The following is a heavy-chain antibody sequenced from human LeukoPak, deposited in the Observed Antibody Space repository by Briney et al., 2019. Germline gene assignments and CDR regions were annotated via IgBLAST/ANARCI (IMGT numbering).Heavy chain of an antibody. CDR2: ISGSDGST. CDR3: AKDVDTAMVRIFDY. Sequence: PGGSLRLSCTASGFTFSNYAMSWVRQAPGKGLEWVSTISGSDGSTYYADSVKGRSTISRDNSKNTLYLQMNSLRAEDTAVYYCAKDVDTAMVRIFDYWGQGTLVTVSS. CDR1: GFTFSNYA. V-gene: IGHV3-23*01. D-gene: IGHD5-18*01. J-gene: IGHJ4*02.